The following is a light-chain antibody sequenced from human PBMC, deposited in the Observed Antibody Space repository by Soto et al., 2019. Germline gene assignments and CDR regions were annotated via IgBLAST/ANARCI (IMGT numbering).Light chain of an antibody. Sequence: QSVLTQPASVSGSPGQSITISCAGTSSDIGNYDYVSWYQQHPGKAPKLVISEVSNRPSRVSDRFSGSKSGNTASLTISGLQPEDEADYYCSSYASSSTWVFGGGTKVTVL. CDR3: SSYASSSTWV. V-gene: IGLV2-14*01. J-gene: IGLJ3*02. CDR2: EVS. CDR1: SSDIGNYDY.